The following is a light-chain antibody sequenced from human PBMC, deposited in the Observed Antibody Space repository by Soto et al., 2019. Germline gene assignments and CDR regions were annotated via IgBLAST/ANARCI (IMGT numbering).Light chain of an antibody. CDR1: QSFSTN. Sequence: EMVMTQSPVTLSVSPGERATLSCRASQSFSTNLAWYQQKPGQAPRLLIYGASSRASGIPDRFSGSGSGTDFTLTISRLEPEDFAVYYCQQYGSSRTFGQGTKVDIK. V-gene: IGKV3-20*01. CDR2: GAS. CDR3: QQYGSSRT. J-gene: IGKJ1*01.